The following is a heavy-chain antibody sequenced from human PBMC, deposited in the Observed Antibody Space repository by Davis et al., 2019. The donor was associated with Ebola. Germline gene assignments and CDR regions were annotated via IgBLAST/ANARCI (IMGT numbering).Heavy chain of an antibody. Sequence: GGSLRLSCAASGFTFSSNSMNWVRQAPGKGLEWVSFISSSSNYIYYADSVKGRFTVSRDNAKNSLYLQMNSLRAEDTAVYYCAKDFHTGDWGQGTLVTVSS. CDR3: AKDFHTGD. J-gene: IGHJ4*02. CDR1: GFTFSSNS. CDR2: ISSSSNYI. V-gene: IGHV3-21*01. D-gene: IGHD7-27*01.